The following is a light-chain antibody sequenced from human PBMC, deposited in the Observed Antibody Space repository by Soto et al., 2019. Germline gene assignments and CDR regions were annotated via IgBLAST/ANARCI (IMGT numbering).Light chain of an antibody. Sequence: EIVLTESPATRSVSQGERATLSCRSSQSIVSNLAWYQQKPGQAPSLLIYDISTRAAAIPARFSGSGSGTVFTLTVSLLEPEFFALYYCQQRSNPTTFGQGTRLEIK. CDR2: DIS. CDR1: QSIVSN. CDR3: QQRSNPTT. V-gene: IGKV3-11*01. J-gene: IGKJ5*01.